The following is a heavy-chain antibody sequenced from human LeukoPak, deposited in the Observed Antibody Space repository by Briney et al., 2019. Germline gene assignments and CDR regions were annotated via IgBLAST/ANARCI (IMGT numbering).Heavy chain of an antibody. CDR3: ARVLARIVGATGNWYFDL. D-gene: IGHD1-26*01. CDR2: IYYSGST. CDR1: GGSISSSSYY. Sequence: PSETLSLTCTVSGGSISSSSYYWGWIRQPPGKGLEWIGSIYYSGSTYYNPSPKSRVTISVDTSKNQFSLKLSSVTAADTAVYYCARVLARIVGATGNWYFDLWGRGTLVTVSS. V-gene: IGHV4-39*07. J-gene: IGHJ2*01.